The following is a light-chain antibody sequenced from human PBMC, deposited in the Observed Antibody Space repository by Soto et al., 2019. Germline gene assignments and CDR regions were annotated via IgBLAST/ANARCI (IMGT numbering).Light chain of an antibody. V-gene: IGLV2-14*01. Sequence: QSALTQPASVSGSPGQSITISCTGTSSDVGVYNYVSWYQQHPGKAPKLMIYEVSYRPSGVSNRFSGSKSGNTASLTISGLQAEDEADYYCSSYTSSSTWVFGGGTKVTVL. CDR3: SSYTSSSTWV. J-gene: IGLJ3*02. CDR2: EVS. CDR1: SSDVGVYNY.